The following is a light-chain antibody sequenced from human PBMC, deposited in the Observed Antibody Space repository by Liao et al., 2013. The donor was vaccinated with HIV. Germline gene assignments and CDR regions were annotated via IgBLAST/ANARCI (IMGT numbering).Light chain of an antibody. J-gene: IGLJ2*01. CDR3: QTWDVTTGAVL. CDR1: KLGDEY. V-gene: IGLV3-1*01. Sequence: SYELTQPPSVSVSPGQTASITCFGDKLGDEYASWYQQKPGQSPVLVIYQDTRRPSGIPERFSGSNSGNTATLTISGTQAMDEADYFCQTWDVTTGAVLFGGGTELTVL. CDR2: QDT.